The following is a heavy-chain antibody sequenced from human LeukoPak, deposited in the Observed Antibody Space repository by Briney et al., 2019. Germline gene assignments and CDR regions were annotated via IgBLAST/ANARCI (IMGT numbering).Heavy chain of an antibody. CDR2: ISWNGGST. V-gene: IGHV3-20*04. Sequence: GGSLRLSCAASGFTFDDYAMTWDRQAPGKGLEWVSYISWNGGSTSYADSVKGRFTISRDNADKSLYLQMNSLRAEDTALYYCARKFGDSCFNWGQGTLVTVSS. J-gene: IGHJ4*02. CDR3: ARKFGDSCFN. D-gene: IGHD2-15*01. CDR1: GFTFDDYA.